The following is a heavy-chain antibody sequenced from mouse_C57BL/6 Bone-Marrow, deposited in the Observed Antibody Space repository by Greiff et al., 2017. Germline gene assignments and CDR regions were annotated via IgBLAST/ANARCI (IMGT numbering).Heavy chain of an antibody. CDR3: ATLRRYFDV. V-gene: IGHV1-69*01. D-gene: IGHD1-1*01. CDR2: IDPSDSYT. J-gene: IGHJ1*03. CDR1: GYTFTSYW. Sequence: VQLQQPGAELVMPGASVKLSCKASGYTFTSYWMHWVKQRPGQGLEWIGEIDPSDSYTNYNQKFKGKSTLTVDKSSSPAYMQLSSLTSEDSAVYYCATLRRYFDVWGTGTTVTVSS.